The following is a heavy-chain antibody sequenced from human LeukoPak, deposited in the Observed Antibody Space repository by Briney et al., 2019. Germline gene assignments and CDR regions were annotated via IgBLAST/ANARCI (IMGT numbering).Heavy chain of an antibody. CDR3: ARLGYHYYDSSGYYYWGIDY. Sequence: SETLSLSCTVSGGSIGSGSYYWSWIRQPAGKGLEWIGRIYTSGSTDYNPSLKSRVTISVDTSKNQFSLKLSSVTAADTAVYYCARLGYHYYDSSGYYYWGIDYWGQGTLVTVSS. D-gene: IGHD3-22*01. CDR1: GGSIGSGSYY. J-gene: IGHJ4*02. CDR2: IYTSGST. V-gene: IGHV4-61*02.